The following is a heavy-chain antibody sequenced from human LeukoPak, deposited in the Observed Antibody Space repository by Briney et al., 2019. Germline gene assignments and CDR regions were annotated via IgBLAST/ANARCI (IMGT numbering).Heavy chain of an antibody. V-gene: IGHV3-21*01. CDR1: GYTFSDFS. CDR3: VRLRRNNDRSGYYYYYDY. Sequence: GGSLSLSCAASGYTFSDFSVNRVRQAPGKGLECVSSSCVRSNYRYYADSERGRFTISRDDARDSLFLQMNSLRAEDTAVYFCVRLRRNNDRSGYYYYYDYWGQGTLVTVSS. D-gene: IGHD3-22*01. CDR2: SCVRSNYR. J-gene: IGHJ4*02.